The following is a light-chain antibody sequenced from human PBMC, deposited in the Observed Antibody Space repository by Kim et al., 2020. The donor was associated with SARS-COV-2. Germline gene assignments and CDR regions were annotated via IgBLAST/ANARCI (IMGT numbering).Light chain of an antibody. CDR3: QAWDSGVYV. CDR2: QDN. Sequence: SVSPGQKASITCAGDKLGGKFASWYQQRPGQSPVMVIYQDNKRPSGIPERFAGSNSGDTATLTISGTQALDEADYYCQAWDSGVYVFGGGTKVTVL. J-gene: IGLJ1*01. V-gene: IGLV3-1*01. CDR1: KLGGKF.